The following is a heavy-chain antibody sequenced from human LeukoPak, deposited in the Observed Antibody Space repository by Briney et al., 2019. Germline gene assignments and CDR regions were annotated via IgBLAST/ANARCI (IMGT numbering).Heavy chain of an antibody. Sequence: PGGSLRLSCAASGFTFSSYWMHWVRQAPGKGLEWVSYISSSGSTIYYADSVKGRFTISRDNAKNSLYLQMNSLRAEDTAVYYCARGGGRPTRKYSSSWYLYWGQGTLVTVSS. J-gene: IGHJ4*02. CDR2: ISSSGSTI. CDR3: ARGGGRPTRKYSSSWYLY. CDR1: GFTFSSYW. D-gene: IGHD6-13*01. V-gene: IGHV3-48*04.